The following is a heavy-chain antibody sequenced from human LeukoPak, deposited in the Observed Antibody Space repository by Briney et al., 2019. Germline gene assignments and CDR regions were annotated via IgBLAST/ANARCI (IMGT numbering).Heavy chain of an antibody. CDR2: IWYDASNK. J-gene: IGHJ4*02. Sequence: GGSLRLSCAASGFTFSSYGMHWVRQAPGKGLEWVAVIWYDASNKYYADSVKGRFTISRDNSKNTLYLQMNSLRAEDTAVYYCARDIYGSGSYSDYWGQGTLVTVSS. D-gene: IGHD3-10*01. CDR1: GFTFSSYG. CDR3: ARDIYGSGSYSDY. V-gene: IGHV3-33*01.